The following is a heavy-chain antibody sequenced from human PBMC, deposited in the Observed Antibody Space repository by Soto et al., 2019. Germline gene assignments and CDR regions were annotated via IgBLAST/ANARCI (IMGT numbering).Heavy chain of an antibody. Sequence: PGESLKISCKGSGYNFAAYWIGWVRQVPGKGLEWMGIIYPDDSQTTYSPSFQGQVAISADKSISTAYLQWSSLKASDTAMYYCARRTPVSTGAFGIWGQGTMVTVSS. CDR3: ARRTPVSTGAFGI. D-gene: IGHD4-17*01. J-gene: IGHJ3*02. CDR1: GYNFAAYW. CDR2: IYPDDSQT. V-gene: IGHV5-51*01.